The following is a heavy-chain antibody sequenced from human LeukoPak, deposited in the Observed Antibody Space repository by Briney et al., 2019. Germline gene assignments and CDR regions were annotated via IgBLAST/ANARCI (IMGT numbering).Heavy chain of an antibody. J-gene: IGHJ6*03. Sequence: GGSLRLSCAASGFTFSTYSMNWVRQAPGKGLEWVSYISSSSSTIYYADSVKGRFTISRDNAKNSLYLQMNSLRAEDTAVYYCARDGGPSYYYYYMDVWGKGTTVTVSS. V-gene: IGHV3-48*04. CDR1: GFTFSTYS. CDR3: ARDGGPSYYYYYMDV. D-gene: IGHD3-16*01. CDR2: ISSSSSTI.